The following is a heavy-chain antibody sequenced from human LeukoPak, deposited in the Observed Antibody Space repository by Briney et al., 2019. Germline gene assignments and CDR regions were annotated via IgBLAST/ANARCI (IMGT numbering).Heavy chain of an antibody. CDR3: AREGPTGTVTTEDAFDI. CDR2: ISSSSSTI. Sequence: PGGSLRLSCAASGFTFSSYSMNWVRQAPGKGLEWVSYISSSSSTIYYADSVKGRFTISRDNAKNSLYLQMNSLRAEDTAVYYCAREGPTGTVTTEDAFDIWGQGTMVTVSS. V-gene: IGHV3-48*04. CDR1: GFTFSSYS. J-gene: IGHJ3*02. D-gene: IGHD4-17*01.